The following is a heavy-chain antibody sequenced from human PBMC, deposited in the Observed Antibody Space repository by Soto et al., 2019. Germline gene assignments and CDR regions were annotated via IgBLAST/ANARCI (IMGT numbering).Heavy chain of an antibody. CDR3: TTEDNSWSYGAVFDY. CDR2: IKSKTDGGTT. D-gene: IGHD1-26*01. CDR1: GFTFSNAW. J-gene: IGHJ4*02. Sequence: PGGSLRLSCAASGFTFSNAWMSWVRQAPGKGLEWVGRIKSKTDGGTTDYAAPVKGRFTISRDDSKNTLYLQMNSLKTEDTAVYYCTTEDNSWSYGAVFDYWGQGTLVTVSS. V-gene: IGHV3-15*01.